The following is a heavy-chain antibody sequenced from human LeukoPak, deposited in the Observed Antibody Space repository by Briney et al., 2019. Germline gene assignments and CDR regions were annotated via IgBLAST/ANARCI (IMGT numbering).Heavy chain of an antibody. CDR2: ISPTGSTT. D-gene: IGHD6-13*01. CDR1: GFSFSGHW. V-gene: IGHV3-74*01. Sequence: GGSLRLSCTASGFSFSGHWMHWARHLPGKGLVWVSRISPTGSTTSYADSVKGRFTISRDNAKNTLYLQVNNLRAEDTAVYYCAKDQSSSWYYFDYWGQGTLVTVSS. J-gene: IGHJ4*02. CDR3: AKDQSSSWYYFDY.